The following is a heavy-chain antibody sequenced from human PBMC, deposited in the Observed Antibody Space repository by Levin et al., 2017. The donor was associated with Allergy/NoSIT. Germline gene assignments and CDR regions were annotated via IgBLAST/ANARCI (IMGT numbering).Heavy chain of an antibody. V-gene: IGHV3-7*01. CDR2: IKEDGSEK. Sequence: GGSLRLSCATSGFSFSSYWMTWVRQAPGKGLEWVANIKEDGSEKYFVDSVKDRFTISRDNAKISLYLQMNSLRAEDTAVYYCARDAGWLQLQYGIFDNWGQGTLVTVSS. CDR1: GFSFSSYW. J-gene: IGHJ4*02. D-gene: IGHD5-24*01. CDR3: ARDAGWLQLQYGIFDN.